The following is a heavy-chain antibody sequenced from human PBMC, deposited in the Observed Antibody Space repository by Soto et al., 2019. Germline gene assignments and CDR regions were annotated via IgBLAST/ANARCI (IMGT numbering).Heavy chain of an antibody. V-gene: IGHV3-23*01. CDR3: PKWRAAAATDYYSGMDV. Sequence: GGSLRLSCAASGFTFSSYAMSWVRQAPGKGLEWVSAISGSGGSTYYADSVKGRFTISRDNSKNTLYLQMNSLRAEDTAVYYCPKWRAAAATDYYSGMDVWGQGTTVTVSS. CDR1: GFTFSSYA. J-gene: IGHJ6*02. CDR2: ISGSGGST. D-gene: IGHD6-13*01.